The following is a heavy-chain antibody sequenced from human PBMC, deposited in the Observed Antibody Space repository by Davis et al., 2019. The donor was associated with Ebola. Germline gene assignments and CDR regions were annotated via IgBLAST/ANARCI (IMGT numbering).Heavy chain of an antibody. Sequence: ASVTVSCKASGYTFITYDIFWVRLVPGQGLEWMGWMNPNTEKTGYAPKFQGRVTMTWDNSISTAFMEVRSLTSADTSVYYCARGGYSYGYGLDFWGQGSLVTVTS. J-gene: IGHJ4*02. CDR3: ARGGYSYGYGLDF. V-gene: IGHV1-8*01. D-gene: IGHD5-18*01. CDR1: GYTFITYD. CDR2: MNPNTEKT.